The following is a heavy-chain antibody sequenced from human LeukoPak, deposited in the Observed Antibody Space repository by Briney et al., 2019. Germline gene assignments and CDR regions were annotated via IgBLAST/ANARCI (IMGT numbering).Heavy chain of an antibody. V-gene: IGHV4-4*07. D-gene: IGHD5-18*01. CDR1: GGSISSYY. CDR3: ARHDSYGWYYFDY. Sequence: PSETLSLTCTVSGGSISSYYWSRIRQPAGKRLEWIGRIYTSGSTNYNPSLKSRVTMSVDTSKNQFSLKLSSVSAAGTAVYYCARHDSYGWYYFDYWGQGTLVTVSS. CDR2: IYTSGST. J-gene: IGHJ4*02.